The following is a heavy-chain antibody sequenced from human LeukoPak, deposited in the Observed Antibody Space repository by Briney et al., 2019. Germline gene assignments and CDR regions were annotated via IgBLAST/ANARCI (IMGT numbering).Heavy chain of an antibody. J-gene: IGHJ4*02. CDR2: INQVGSEK. Sequence: GGSLRLSCAASGFTFNASCMNWVRQAPGRGLEWVANINQVGSEKHFLGSVKGRFTISRDNTKNSLYLQMNSLTAEDTAIYYCARGSSSWYGVDYWGQGTLVTVSS. D-gene: IGHD6-13*01. CDR1: GFTFNASC. CDR3: ARGSSSWYGVDY. V-gene: IGHV3-7*01.